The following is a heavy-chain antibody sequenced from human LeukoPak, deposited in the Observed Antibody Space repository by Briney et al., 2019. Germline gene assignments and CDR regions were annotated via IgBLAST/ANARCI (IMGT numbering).Heavy chain of an antibody. CDR2: INPNSGGT. D-gene: IGHD2-21*02. J-gene: IGHJ6*03. V-gene: IGHV1-2*02. Sequence: ASVKVSCKASGYTFTGYYMHWVRQAPGQGLEWMGWINPNSGGTNYAQKFQGRVTMTRDTTISTAYMELSRLRSDDTAVYYCARDAGIPEGYYYYMDVWGKGTTVTVSS. CDR1: GYTFTGYY. CDR3: ARDAGIPEGYYYYMDV.